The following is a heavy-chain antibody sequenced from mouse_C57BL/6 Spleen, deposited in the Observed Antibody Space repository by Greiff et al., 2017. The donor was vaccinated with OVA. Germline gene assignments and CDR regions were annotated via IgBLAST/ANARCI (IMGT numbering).Heavy chain of an antibody. CDR3: AREEAVGGFAY. CDR1: GYAFSSYW. Sequence: QVQLKESGAELVKPGASVKISCKASGYAFSSYWMNWVKQRPGKGLEWIGQIYPGDGDTNYNGKFKGKATLTADKSSSTAYMQLSSLTSEDSAVYFCAREEAVGGFAYWGQGTLVTVSA. D-gene: IGHD1-1*01. J-gene: IGHJ3*01. CDR2: IYPGDGDT. V-gene: IGHV1-80*01.